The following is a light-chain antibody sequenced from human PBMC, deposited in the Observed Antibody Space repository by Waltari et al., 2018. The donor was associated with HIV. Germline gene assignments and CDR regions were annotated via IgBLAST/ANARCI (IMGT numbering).Light chain of an antibody. CDR3: QQTYNKMT. Sequence: IQISHSPSSLSSPLGDRVLITSLAIQTIITYVNWYQHKPGSTPNLLIYAASSLQSGVPSRFSRSGSGTCFTLTMTSLQAEDFATYYSQQTYNKMTFGAWPKV. V-gene: IGKV1-39*01. J-gene: IGKJ3*01. CDR1: QTIITY. CDR2: AAS.